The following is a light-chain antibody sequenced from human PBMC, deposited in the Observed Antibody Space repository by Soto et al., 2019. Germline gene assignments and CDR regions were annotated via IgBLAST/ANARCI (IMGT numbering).Light chain of an antibody. CDR1: QTVTGSY. Sequence: EIVLTQSPATLSLSPGQRATLSCRASQTVTGSYLAWYQQKPGQAPRLLIYDASDRATGIPARFSGSGSGTDFPLPISSLEPEDFAVYYCQQRGDWPLYTFGQGTKVEI. J-gene: IGKJ2*01. CDR3: QQRGDWPLYT. CDR2: DAS. V-gene: IGKV3-11*01.